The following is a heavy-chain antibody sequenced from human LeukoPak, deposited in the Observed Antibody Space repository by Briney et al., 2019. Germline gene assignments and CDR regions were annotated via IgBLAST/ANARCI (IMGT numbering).Heavy chain of an antibody. CDR2: IRSKAYGGTT. CDR3: AAQMPYNWFDP. Sequence: PGRSLRLSCTASGFTFGDYAMSWFRQAPGKGLEWVGFIRSKAYGGTTEYAASVKGRFTISRDDSKSIAYLQMSSLKTEDTAVYYAAAQMPYNWFDPWGQGTLVTVSS. CDR1: GFTFGDYA. V-gene: IGHV3-49*03. D-gene: IGHD6-13*01. J-gene: IGHJ5*02.